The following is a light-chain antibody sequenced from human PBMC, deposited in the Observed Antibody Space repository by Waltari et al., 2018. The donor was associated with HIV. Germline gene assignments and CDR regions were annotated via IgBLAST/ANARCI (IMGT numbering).Light chain of an antibody. CDR2: NTN. J-gene: IGLJ2*01. Sequence: QSVLTQPPSASGTPGQRVTISCSGSSSNIGSNTVNWYQQLPGTAPKLLIYNTNQPPSGVPDRFSGSKSGTSASLAISGLQSEDEADYYCSAWDDSLNGVIFGGGTKLTVL. CDR1: SSNIGSNT. CDR3: SAWDDSLNGVI. V-gene: IGLV1-44*01.